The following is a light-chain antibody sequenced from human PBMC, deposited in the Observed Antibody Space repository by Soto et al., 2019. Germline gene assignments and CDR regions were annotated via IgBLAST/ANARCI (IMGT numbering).Light chain of an antibody. CDR1: QSISTY. CDR2: GAS. J-gene: IGKJ4*01. Sequence: DIQMTQSPSSLSASVGDRVTITCRASQSISTYLNWYQHKPGKAPNLLIYGASSLQSGMPSRFSGSASGTDFTLSISSLQPEDFATYYCQQTYRTPLTCGGGTKVESK. V-gene: IGKV1-39*01. CDR3: QQTYRTPLT.